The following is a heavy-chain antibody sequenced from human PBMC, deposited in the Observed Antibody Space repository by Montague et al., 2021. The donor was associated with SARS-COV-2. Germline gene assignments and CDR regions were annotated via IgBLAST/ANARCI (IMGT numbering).Heavy chain of an antibody. CDR3: ARFGSGTLEFDL. CDR2: IRTTGHT. Sequence: TLSLTCTVSGASISTGIYYWSWIRQPAGKGLEWIGRIRTTGHTDYNSSPESQVFMSVDTSTNQFSLSLTSVTAADTAVYFCARFGSGTLEFDLWGQGTLVTVSS. D-gene: IGHD1-26*01. J-gene: IGHJ4*02. V-gene: IGHV4-61*02. CDR1: GASISTGIYY.